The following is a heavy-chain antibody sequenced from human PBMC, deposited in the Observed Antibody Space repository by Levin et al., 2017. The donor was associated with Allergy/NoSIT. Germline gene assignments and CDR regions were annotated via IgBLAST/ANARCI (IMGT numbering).Heavy chain of an antibody. V-gene: IGHV4-30-4*01. Sequence: LRLSCTVSGGSISSGDYYWSWIRQPPGKGLEWIGYIYYSGSTYYNPSLKSRVTISVDTSKNQFSLKLSSVTAADTAVYYCASTMVRGVIILDAFDIWGQGTMVTVSS. CDR2: IYYSGST. J-gene: IGHJ3*02. CDR3: ASTMVRGVIILDAFDI. D-gene: IGHD3-10*01. CDR1: GGSISSGDYY.